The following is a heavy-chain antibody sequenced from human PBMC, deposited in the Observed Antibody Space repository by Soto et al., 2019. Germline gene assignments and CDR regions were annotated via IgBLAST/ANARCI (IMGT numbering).Heavy chain of an antibody. CDR1: GGPFSNYA. CDR2: SIPIFGTP. J-gene: IGHJ4*02. Sequence: SSVKVSCKASGGPFSNYAINWRRQAPGQGLEWMGWSIPIFGTPNYAQNFQDRVTITADESTRKSYMELKSLRSEDTAVFYCAITLITGTTFFDYWGQGTLVTVSS. V-gene: IGHV1-69*13. D-gene: IGHD1-7*01. CDR3: AITLITGTTFFDY.